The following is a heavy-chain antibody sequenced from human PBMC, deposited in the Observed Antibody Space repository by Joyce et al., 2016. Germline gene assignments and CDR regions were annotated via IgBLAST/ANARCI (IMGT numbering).Heavy chain of an antibody. CDR1: GFTFSNAW. CDR2: IKSKAAGGTT. D-gene: IGHD4-23*01. Sequence: EVQVVESGGDLVQPGESLRLSCAASGFTFSNAWMSWVRQAPGKGLEWIARIKSKAAGGTTDYAAPVKGRFTISRDDSNNMLYLQMNSLKTEDTAVYYCTADLPGGISDYFDYWGQGTLVTVSS. J-gene: IGHJ4*02. CDR3: TADLPGGISDYFDY. V-gene: IGHV3-15*01.